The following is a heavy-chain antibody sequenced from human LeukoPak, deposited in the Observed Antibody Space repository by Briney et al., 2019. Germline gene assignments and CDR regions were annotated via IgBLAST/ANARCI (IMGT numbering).Heavy chain of an antibody. J-gene: IGHJ6*03. V-gene: IGHV1-8*01. Sequence: ASVKVSCKASGYTFTSYDINWVRQATGQGLEWMGWMNPNSGNRGYAQKFQGRVTMTRNTSISTAYMELSSLRSEDTAVYYCARGRQLGHYYYYYMDVWGKGTTVTVSS. CDR3: ARGRQLGHYYYYYMDV. D-gene: IGHD6-6*01. CDR1: GYTFTSYD. CDR2: MNPNSGNR.